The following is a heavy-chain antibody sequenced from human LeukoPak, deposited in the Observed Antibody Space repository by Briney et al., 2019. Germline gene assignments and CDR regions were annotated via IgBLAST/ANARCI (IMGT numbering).Heavy chain of an antibody. CDR3: ARDSGGTWFDP. Sequence: PSQTLSLTCTVSGCSISSCGYYWIWIRQAPGRGLEWIGYLHYSENNYYNPFIERRVLLSVDTSKYLFSLNLSSVSAAHTAAYFCARDSGGTWFDPGGQGTLVTVSS. V-gene: IGHV4-31*03. CDR1: GCSISSCGYY. CDR2: LHYSENN. D-gene: IGHD1-14*01. J-gene: IGHJ5*01.